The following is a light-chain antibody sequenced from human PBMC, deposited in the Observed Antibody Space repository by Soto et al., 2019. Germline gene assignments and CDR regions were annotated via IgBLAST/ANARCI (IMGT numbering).Light chain of an antibody. Sequence: QTVVTQEPSFSVSPGRTVTLTCGLSSGSVSTTSYPSWYQQTPGQAPRTLIYDTDTRSSGVPDRFSGSSLGNKAALTITGAQADDEADYYCVLYMGSGISVFGGGTKVTVL. CDR2: DTD. V-gene: IGLV8-61*01. J-gene: IGLJ3*02. CDR3: VLYMGSGISV. CDR1: SGSVSTTSY.